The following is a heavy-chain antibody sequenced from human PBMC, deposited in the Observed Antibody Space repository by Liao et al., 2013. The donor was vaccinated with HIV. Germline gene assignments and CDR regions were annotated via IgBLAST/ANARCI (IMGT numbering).Heavy chain of an antibody. CDR2: IDHSGRA. CDR1: GESFSGYF. D-gene: IGHD7-27*01. V-gene: IGHV4-34*01. CDR3: ARGPQLGSWYFDL. Sequence: QVQLHQWGAGLLKTSETLSLTCAVYGESFSGYFWSWIRQSPGKGLEWIGKIDHSGRADYNPSLKTRVTISVDTSKNQFSLKLTSVTAADTGLYYCARGPQLGSWYFDLWGRGTLLSVSS. J-gene: IGHJ2*01.